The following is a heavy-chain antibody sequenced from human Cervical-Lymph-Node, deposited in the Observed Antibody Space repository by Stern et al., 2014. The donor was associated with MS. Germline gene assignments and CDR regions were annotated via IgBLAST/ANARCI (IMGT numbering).Heavy chain of an antibody. V-gene: IGHV1-2*04. CDR3: ARDTRTTWYAPSTSGMDV. D-gene: IGHD2-2*01. Sequence: QVQLVQSGAEVKKPGASVKVSCKASGYSFTAYYMHWVRQAPGQGPEWMGWINPNNGVTNYAQKFQGWVTMTRDTSIHTAYMEVSRLKSDDTALYYCARDTRTTWYAPSTSGMDVWGQGTTVSVSS. CDR2: INPNNGVT. J-gene: IGHJ6*02. CDR1: GYSFTAYY.